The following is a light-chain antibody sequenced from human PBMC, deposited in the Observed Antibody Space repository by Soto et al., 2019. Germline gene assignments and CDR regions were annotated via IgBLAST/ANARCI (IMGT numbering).Light chain of an antibody. CDR2: SYN. J-gene: IGLJ3*02. V-gene: IGLV1-44*01. CDR3: AAWDDSLKGV. Sequence: QAVLTQPPSASGTPGQRVTISCSGSSSNIGSNTVDWYQQLPGTAPKLLIYSYNQRPSGVPDRFSGSKSSTSASLAISGLQSEDEAYYYCAAWDDSLKGVFGGGTKPPS. CDR1: SSNIGSNT.